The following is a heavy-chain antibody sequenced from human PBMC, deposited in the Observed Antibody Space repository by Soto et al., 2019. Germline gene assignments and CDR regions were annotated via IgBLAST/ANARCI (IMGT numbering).Heavy chain of an antibody. CDR2: IYHSAST. CDR3: AGGSNISWYAVGN. CDR1: GGSISSSNW. D-gene: IGHD2-2*01. J-gene: IGHJ4*01. V-gene: IGHV4-4*02. Sequence: SETLSLTCAVSGGSISSSNWWSGVRQPPGKGLEWIGEIYHSASTNYNPSLKSRVTISVDKSKNQFSLKLSSVTAAETAVYYGAGGSNISWYAVGNCGHGTLVTVSS.